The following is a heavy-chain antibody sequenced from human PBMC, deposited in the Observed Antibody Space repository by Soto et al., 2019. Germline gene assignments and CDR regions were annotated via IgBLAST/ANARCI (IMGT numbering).Heavy chain of an antibody. J-gene: IGHJ6*02. D-gene: IGHD3-10*01. Sequence: TLYLNCTVSGGPLSSGSYYWSWIRQHPGKGLEWIGYIYYSGSTYYNPSLKSRVTISVDTSKNRFSLKLSSVTAADTAVYYCARDRPYGSGREYYGMDVWGQGTTVTVSS. V-gene: IGHV4-31*03. CDR1: GGPLSSGSYY. CDR2: IYYSGST. CDR3: ARDRPYGSGREYYGMDV.